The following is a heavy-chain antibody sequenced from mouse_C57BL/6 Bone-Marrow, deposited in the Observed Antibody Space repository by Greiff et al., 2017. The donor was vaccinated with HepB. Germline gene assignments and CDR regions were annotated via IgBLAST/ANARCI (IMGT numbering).Heavy chain of an antibody. CDR1: GYTFTSYW. CDR3: ARGHYGSRAWFAY. J-gene: IGHJ3*01. CDR2: IDPSDSYT. Sequence: VQLQQPGAELVRPGPSVKLSCKASGYTFTSYWMHWVKQRPGQGLEWIGVIDPSDSYTNYNQKFKGKATLTVDTSSSTAYMQLSSLTSEDSAVYYCARGHYGSRAWFAYWGQGTLVTVSA. D-gene: IGHD1-1*01. V-gene: IGHV1-59*01.